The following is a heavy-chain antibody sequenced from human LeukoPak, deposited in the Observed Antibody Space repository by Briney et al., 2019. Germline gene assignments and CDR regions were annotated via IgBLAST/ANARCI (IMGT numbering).Heavy chain of an antibody. J-gene: IGHJ4*02. D-gene: IGHD3-10*01. CDR2: ISGSGTST. CDR1: GVTFSSYA. V-gene: IGHV3-23*01. CDR3: AKESNKAGSGSYFVY. Sequence: WGSLRLSCAASGVTFSSYAMSWVRQPPGKGLEWVSVISGSGTSTFYADSVKGRFTIFSDNSKNTLFLHMSSLRAEDTAIYYCAKESNKAGSGSYFVYWGQGTLVTVSS.